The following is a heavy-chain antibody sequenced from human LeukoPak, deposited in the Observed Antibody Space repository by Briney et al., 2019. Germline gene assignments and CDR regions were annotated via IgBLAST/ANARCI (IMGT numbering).Heavy chain of an antibody. CDR3: ARLLSSDWYKGAFDI. Sequence: SETLSLTCTVSGGSISSSGYYWGWIRQPPGKGLEWIGSIYYSGSTYYNPSLKSRVTFSVGTSKNQFSLKLSSVTAADTAVYYCARLLSSDWYKGAFDIWGQGTMVTVSS. CDR2: IYYSGST. V-gene: IGHV4-39*01. D-gene: IGHD6-19*01. J-gene: IGHJ3*02. CDR1: GGSISSSGYY.